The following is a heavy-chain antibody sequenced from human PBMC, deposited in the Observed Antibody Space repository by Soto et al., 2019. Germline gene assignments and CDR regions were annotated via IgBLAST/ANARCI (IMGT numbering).Heavy chain of an antibody. CDR2: IYTSGST. J-gene: IGHJ6*02. Sequence: SETLSLTCTVSGGSISSYYWNWIRQPAGRGLEWLGRIYTSGSTNYNPSLKSRVTMSVDTSKNQFSLKLSPVTAADTAVYYCAILHDDSSLYYYYYGMDVWGQGTTVTVSS. D-gene: IGHD4-4*01. CDR3: AILHDDSSLYYYYYGMDV. CDR1: GGSISSYY. V-gene: IGHV4-4*07.